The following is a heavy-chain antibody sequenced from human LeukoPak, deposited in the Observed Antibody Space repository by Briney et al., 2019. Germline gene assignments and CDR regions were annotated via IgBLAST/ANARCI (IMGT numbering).Heavy chain of an antibody. Sequence: PGGSLRLSCAASGFTFSSYWMHWVRQAPGKGLVWVSRINSDGSNTTYADSVKGRFTISRDNAKNTLYLQMNSLRAEDTAVYYCAREDHYYDFWSDYFPVFDYWGQGTLVTVSS. J-gene: IGHJ4*02. V-gene: IGHV3-74*01. CDR2: INSDGSNT. CDR1: GFTFSSYW. CDR3: AREDHYYDFWSDYFPVFDY. D-gene: IGHD3-3*01.